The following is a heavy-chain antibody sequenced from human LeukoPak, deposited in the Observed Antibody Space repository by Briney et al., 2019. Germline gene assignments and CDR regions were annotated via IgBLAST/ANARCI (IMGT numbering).Heavy chain of an antibody. D-gene: IGHD7-27*01. CDR1: GYTFTDYN. J-gene: IGHJ4*02. V-gene: IGHV1-2*02. CDR2: INTNSGVT. Sequence: ASVKVSCKASGYTFTDYNVHWVRQAPGQGLEWLAWINTNSGVTIYAQHLQDRVTVTRDTSISTAYMGLSRLRSDDTAVYYCARKRTGDPVDYWGQGTLVTVSS. CDR3: ARKRTGDPVDY.